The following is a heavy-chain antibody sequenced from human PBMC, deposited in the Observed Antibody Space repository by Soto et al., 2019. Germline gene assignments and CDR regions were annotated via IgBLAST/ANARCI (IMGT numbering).Heavy chain of an antibody. CDR2: ISFYNGHT. V-gene: IGHV1-18*01. J-gene: IGHJ4*02. Sequence: QVQLVQSGGEVKKPGASVKVSCKASGDTVTKYGISWVRQAPGQGLEWLGWISFYNGHTNYALKFQDRITFTTDTSTSTASMALRSLTSDDTAVYYCASATSIAVAGKETWGQGTLVTVSS. CDR3: ASATSIAVAGKET. D-gene: IGHD6-19*01. CDR1: GDTVTKYG.